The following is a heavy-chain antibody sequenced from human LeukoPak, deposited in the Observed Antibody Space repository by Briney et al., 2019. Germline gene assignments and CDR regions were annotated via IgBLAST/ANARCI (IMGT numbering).Heavy chain of an antibody. Sequence: PGGSLRLSCAASGFTFSTYWMSWVRQAPGKGLEWVANIKQDGSEKYYVDSVKGRFTVSRDNAKSSLYLQMNSLRAEVTAVYYCAREMEFDYWGQGTLVTVSS. V-gene: IGHV3-7*04. J-gene: IGHJ4*02. CDR2: IKQDGSEK. D-gene: IGHD2-8*01. CDR3: AREMEFDY. CDR1: GFTFSTYW.